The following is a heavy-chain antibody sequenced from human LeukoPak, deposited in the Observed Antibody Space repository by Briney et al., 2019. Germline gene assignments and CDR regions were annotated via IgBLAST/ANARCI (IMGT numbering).Heavy chain of an antibody. D-gene: IGHD2-15*01. CDR1: GGSISSYY. CDR3: ARWGRYCSGGSCYYRFDY. Sequence: PSETLSLTCTVSGGSISSYYWSWIRQPAGKGLEWIGRIYTSGSTNYNPSLKSRVTMSVDTSKNQFSLKLSSVTAADTAVYYCARWGRYCSGGSCYYRFDYWGQGTLVTVSS. J-gene: IGHJ4*02. V-gene: IGHV4-4*07. CDR2: IYTSGST.